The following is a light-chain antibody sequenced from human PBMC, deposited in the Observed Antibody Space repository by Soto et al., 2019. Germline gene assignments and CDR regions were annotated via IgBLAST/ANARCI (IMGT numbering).Light chain of an antibody. CDR2: EGS. CDR3: CSYAGSSTPHVV. J-gene: IGLJ2*01. CDR1: SSDVGSYNH. Sequence: QSALTQPASVSGSPGQSITISCTGTSSDVGSYNHVSWYQQHPGKAPKLMIYEGSKRPSGVSNRFSGSKSGNTASLTISGLQAEDEADYYCCSYAGSSTPHVVFGGGTKVTVL. V-gene: IGLV2-23*01.